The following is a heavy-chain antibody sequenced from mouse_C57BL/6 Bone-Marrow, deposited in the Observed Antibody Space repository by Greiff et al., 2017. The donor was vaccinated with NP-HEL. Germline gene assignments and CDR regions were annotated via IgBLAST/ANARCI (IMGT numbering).Heavy chain of an antibody. D-gene: IGHD2-2*01. CDR2: IHPNSGST. CDR1: GYTFTSYW. CDR3: ARYPYPALLWLRRDYFDY. V-gene: IGHV1-64*01. Sequence: QVQLKQPGAELVKPGASVKLSCKASGYTFTSYWMHWVKQRPGQGLEWIGMIHPNSGSTNYNEKFKSKATLTVDKSSSTAYMQLSSLTSEDSAVYYCARYPYPALLWLRRDYFDYWGQGTTLTVSS. J-gene: IGHJ2*01.